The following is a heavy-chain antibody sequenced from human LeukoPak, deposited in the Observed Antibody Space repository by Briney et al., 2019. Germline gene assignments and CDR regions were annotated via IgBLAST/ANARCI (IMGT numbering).Heavy chain of an antibody. V-gene: IGHV4-31*03. J-gene: IGHJ3*02. Sequence: PSQTLSLTCTVSGGSISSGGYYWSWIRQHPGKGLKWSGYIYYSGSTYYNPSLKSRVTISVDTSKNQFSLKLSSVTAADTAVYYCARVYGSGAFDIWGQGTMVTVSS. CDR2: IYYSGST. D-gene: IGHD6-19*01. CDR3: ARVYGSGAFDI. CDR1: GGSISSGGYY.